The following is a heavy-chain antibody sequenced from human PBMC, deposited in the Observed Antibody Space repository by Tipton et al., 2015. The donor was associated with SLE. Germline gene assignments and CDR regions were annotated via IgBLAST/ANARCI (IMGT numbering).Heavy chain of an antibody. Sequence: SLRLSCAASGFTFSSYAMSWVRQAPGKGLEWVSAISGSGGSTYYADSVKGRFTISRDNSKNTLYLQMNSLRAEDTAVYYCASGAYYYDSSGYPRFDYWGQGTLVTVSS. D-gene: IGHD3-22*01. V-gene: IGHV3-23*01. CDR3: ASGAYYYDSSGYPRFDY. CDR1: GFTFSSYA. J-gene: IGHJ4*02. CDR2: ISGSGGST.